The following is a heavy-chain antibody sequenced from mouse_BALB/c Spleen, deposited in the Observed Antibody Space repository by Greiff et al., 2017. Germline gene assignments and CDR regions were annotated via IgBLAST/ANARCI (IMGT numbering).Heavy chain of an antibody. V-gene: IGHV7-3*02. CDR1: GFTFTDYY. CDR2: IRNKANGYTT. Sequence: EVQGVESGGGLVQPGGSLRLSCATSGFTFTDYYMSWVRQPPGKALEWLGFIRNKANGYTTEYSASVKGRFTISRDNSQSILYLQMNTLRAEDSATYYCARDKLWFAYWGQGTLVTVSA. CDR3: ARDKLWFAY. J-gene: IGHJ3*01.